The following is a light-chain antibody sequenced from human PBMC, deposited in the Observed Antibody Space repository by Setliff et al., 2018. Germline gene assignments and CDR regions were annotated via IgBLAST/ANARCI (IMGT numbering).Light chain of an antibody. CDR2: DVS. CDR1: SSDISVYNY. V-gene: IGLV2-14*01. J-gene: IGLJ1*01. Sequence: QSALTQPPSASGSPGQSVTISCTGTSSDISVYNYVSWYQQHPGKAPKLMIYDVSNRPSGVSNRFSGSKSGNTASLTISGLQAEDEADYYCCSYTISSTRVFGTGTKVTVL. CDR3: CSYTISSTRV.